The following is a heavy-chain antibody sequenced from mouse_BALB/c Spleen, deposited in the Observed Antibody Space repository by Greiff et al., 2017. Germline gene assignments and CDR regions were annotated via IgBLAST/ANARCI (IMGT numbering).Heavy chain of an antibody. CDR1: GFTFSSFG. J-gene: IGHJ4*01. CDR3: ARYWDAMDY. CDR2: ISSGSSTI. V-gene: IGHV5-17*02. Sequence: EVQRVESGGGLVQPGGSRKLSCAASGFTFSSFGMHWVRQAPEKGLEWVAYISSGSSTIYYADTVKGRFTISRDNPKNTLFLQMTSLRSEDTAMYYCARYWDAMDYWGQGTSVTVSS. D-gene: IGHD4-1*01.